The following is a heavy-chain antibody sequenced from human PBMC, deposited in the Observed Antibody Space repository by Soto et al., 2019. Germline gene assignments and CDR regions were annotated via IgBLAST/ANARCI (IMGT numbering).Heavy chain of an antibody. CDR2: IIPIFGTA. Sequence: ASVKVSCKASGGTFSSYAISWVRQAPGQGLEWTGGIIPIFGTANYAQKFQGRVTITADESTSTAYMELSSLRSEDTAVYYCARGIVATIVAPRYWGQGTLVTVSS. D-gene: IGHD5-12*01. CDR1: GGTFSSYA. V-gene: IGHV1-69*13. CDR3: ARGIVATIVAPRY. J-gene: IGHJ4*02.